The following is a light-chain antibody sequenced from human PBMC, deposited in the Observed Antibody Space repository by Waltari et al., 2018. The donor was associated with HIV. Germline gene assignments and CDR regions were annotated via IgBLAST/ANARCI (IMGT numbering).Light chain of an antibody. CDR1: SSDVGNYNE. CDR2: DVS. V-gene: IGLV2-18*02. J-gene: IGLJ2*01. Sequence: QSALTQPPSVSGSLGQSVTISCTGTSSDVGNYNEVSWYQQSPGTAPKLMIYDVSNRPAGVPDRFSGSKSGNTASLSISGLQAEDEADYYCSSFTTSITVVFGGATKLTVL. CDR3: SSFTTSITVV.